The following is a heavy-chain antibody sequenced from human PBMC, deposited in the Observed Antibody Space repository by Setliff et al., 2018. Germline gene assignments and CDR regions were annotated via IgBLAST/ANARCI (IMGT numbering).Heavy chain of an antibody. CDR3: ARDGPLYDNFWNAPGYMDV. D-gene: IGHD3-3*01. Sequence: GGSLRLSCAASGFTFSTYAIHWVRQGPGKGLEWVAIVSYEGRNKYYADSVKGRFTISRDNSKNTVSLQMNSLRPGDTAVYYCARDGPLYDNFWNAPGYMDVWGRGTTVTVSS. J-gene: IGHJ6*03. CDR2: VSYEGRNK. V-gene: IGHV3-30*01. CDR1: GFTFSTYA.